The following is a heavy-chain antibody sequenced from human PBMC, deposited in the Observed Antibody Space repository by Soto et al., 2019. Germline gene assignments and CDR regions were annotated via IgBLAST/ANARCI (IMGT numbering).Heavy chain of an antibody. D-gene: IGHD3-22*01. CDR3: AREGRGLINWFDH. Sequence: SETLSLTCTVSGGSISSGGYYWSWIRQHPGKGLEWIGYIYYSGSTYYNPSLKSRVTISVDTSKNQFSLKLSSVTAADTAVYYCAREGRGLINWFDHWGQGTLVTVSS. CDR2: IYYSGST. CDR1: GGSISSGGYY. V-gene: IGHV4-31*03. J-gene: IGHJ5*02.